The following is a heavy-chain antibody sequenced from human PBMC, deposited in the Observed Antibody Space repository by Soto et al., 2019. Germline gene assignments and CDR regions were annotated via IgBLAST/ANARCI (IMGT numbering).Heavy chain of an antibody. Sequence: SETLSLTCTFACSSIIGYYCTWIRQSPERGLEWIGYIHDSGSANYNPSLNSRLTMSVDRSKSQFSMKLDSVTAADTAVYYCARGVGGSGLNWFDPWGQGTLVTVSS. CDR1: CSSIIGYY. V-gene: IGHV4-59*12. CDR3: ARGVGGSGLNWFDP. CDR2: IHDSGSA. J-gene: IGHJ5*02. D-gene: IGHD6-19*01.